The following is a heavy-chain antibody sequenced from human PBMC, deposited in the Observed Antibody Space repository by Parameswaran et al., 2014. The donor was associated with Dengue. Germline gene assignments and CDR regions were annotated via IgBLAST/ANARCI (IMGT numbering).Heavy chain of an antibody. J-gene: IGHJ6*02. CDR2: ISSSGSTI. CDR3: AREHDGDSGSDYGMDV. D-gene: IGHD4-17*01. CDR1: GFTFSDYY. Sequence: GEPLKISCAASGFTFSDYYMSWIRQAPGKGLEWVSYISSSGSTIYYADSVKDRFTISRDNAKNSLYLQMNSLRAEDTAVYYCAREHDGDSGSDYGMDVWGQGTTVTVSS. V-gene: IGHV3-11*01.